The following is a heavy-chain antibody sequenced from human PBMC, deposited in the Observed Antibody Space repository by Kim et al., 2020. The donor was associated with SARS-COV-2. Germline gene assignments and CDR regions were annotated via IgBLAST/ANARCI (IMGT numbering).Heavy chain of an antibody. J-gene: IGHJ4*02. CDR1: GYSFTSYW. D-gene: IGHD3-22*01. CDR3: ATRGGYYDSSGYYRGFDY. V-gene: IGHV5-51*01. Sequence: GESLKISCKGSGYSFTSYWIGWVRQMPGKGLEWMGIIYPGDSDTRYSPSFQGQVTISADKSISTAYLQWSSLKASDTATYYCATRGGYYDSSGYYRGFDYWGQGTLVTVSS. CDR2: IYPGDSDT.